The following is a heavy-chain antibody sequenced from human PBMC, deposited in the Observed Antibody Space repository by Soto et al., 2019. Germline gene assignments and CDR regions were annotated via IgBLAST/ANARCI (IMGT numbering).Heavy chain of an antibody. CDR2: MNPNSGNT. Sequence: STSYDINCVRQATGQGLEWMGWMNPNSGNTGYAQKFQGRVTMTRNTSISTAYMELSSLRSEDTAVYYCASVRAAAGTSVYYGMDVWGQGTTVTVSS. CDR3: ASVRAAAGTSVYYGMDV. CDR1: STSYD. J-gene: IGHJ6*02. D-gene: IGHD6-13*01. V-gene: IGHV1-8*01.